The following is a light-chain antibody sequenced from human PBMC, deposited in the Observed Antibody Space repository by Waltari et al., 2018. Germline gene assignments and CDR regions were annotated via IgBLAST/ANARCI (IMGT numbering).Light chain of an antibody. J-gene: IGKJ2*01. Sequence: DIVLTQSPLSLPVTPGEPASISFRSSQGLLHSNGYNYLVWYLQKPGQSPQLLIYLGSNRASGVPDRFSGSGSGTDFTLKISRVEAEDVGVYYCMQALQTPYTFGQGTKLEIK. CDR2: LGS. V-gene: IGKV2-28*01. CDR3: MQALQTPYT. CDR1: QGLLHSNGYNY.